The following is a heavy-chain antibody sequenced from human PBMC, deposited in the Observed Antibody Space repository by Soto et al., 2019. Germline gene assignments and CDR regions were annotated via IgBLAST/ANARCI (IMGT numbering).Heavy chain of an antibody. CDR2: TIPMFATA. CDR3: ARGLFGQQWLVGFDT. CDR1: GGSFSNYI. V-gene: IGHV1-69*01. J-gene: IGHJ4*02. D-gene: IGHD6-19*01. Sequence: QVQLVQSGAEVKKPGSSVKVSCKASGGSFSNYIFSWVRQAPGQGLEWMGGTIPMFATAQYAQKLQGRVTITADESTSTVYMDLTSLRSDATAFYYCARGLFGQQWLVGFDTWGQGTLVTVSS.